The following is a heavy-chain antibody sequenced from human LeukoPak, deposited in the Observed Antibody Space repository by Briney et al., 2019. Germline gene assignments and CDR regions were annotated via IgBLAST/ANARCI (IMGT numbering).Heavy chain of an antibody. J-gene: IGHJ4*02. CDR2: IWYDGSSK. CDR1: GFTFSTYA. Sequence: PGGSLRLSCAASGFTFSTYAMHWVRQAPGKGLEWVAVIWYDGSSKYYTDSVKGRFTISRDNSKSTLYLQMNSLRAEDTAVYYCARVGPDVSTSGIDYWGQGTLVTVSS. CDR3: ARVGPDVSTSGIDY. D-gene: IGHD1-1*01. V-gene: IGHV3-33*01.